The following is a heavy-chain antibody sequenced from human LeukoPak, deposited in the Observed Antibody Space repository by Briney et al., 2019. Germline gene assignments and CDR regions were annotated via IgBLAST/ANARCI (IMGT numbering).Heavy chain of an antibody. CDR1: GFTFDDYG. D-gene: IGHD3-10*01. CDR3: ARGDYYGSGNSGGDY. J-gene: IGHJ4*02. Sequence: GGSLRLSCAASGFTFDDYGMRWVRQAPGKGLEWVSGINWNGGSTGYADSAKGRFTISRDNAKNSLYLQMNSLRAEDTALYYCARGDYYGSGNSGGDYWGQGTLVTVSS. CDR2: INWNGGST. V-gene: IGHV3-20*04.